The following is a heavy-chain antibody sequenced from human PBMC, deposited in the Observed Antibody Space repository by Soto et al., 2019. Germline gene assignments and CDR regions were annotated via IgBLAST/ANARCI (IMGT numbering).Heavy chain of an antibody. CDR2: ISGTGVNT. D-gene: IGHD2-8*01. J-gene: IGHJ4*02. CDR1: GFTFGSYA. CDR3: AGRVYRLIINESMDY. Sequence: GGSLRLSCAASGFTFGSYAMSWVRQAPGKGLEWVSSISGTGVNTYFADSVKGRFTISRDFSRNTVSLQMNSLRAEDTAIYFCAGRVYRLIINESMDYWGQGTLVTVSS. V-gene: IGHV3-23*01.